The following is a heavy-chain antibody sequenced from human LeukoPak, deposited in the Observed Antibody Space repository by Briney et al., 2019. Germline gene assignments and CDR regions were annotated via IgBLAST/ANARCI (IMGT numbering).Heavy chain of an antibody. D-gene: IGHD4-17*01. CDR1: GFTFSSYT. J-gene: IGHJ6*03. V-gene: IGHV3-21*01. CDR2: ISSSSTYI. Sequence: PGGPLRLSCAASGFTFSSYTMNWVRQAPGKGLEWVSSISSSSTYIYYADSVKGRFTISRDNAENSLYLQMNSLRAEDTAVYYCARTTVTSYFYYYMDVWGKGTTVTVSS. CDR3: ARTTVTSYFYYYMDV.